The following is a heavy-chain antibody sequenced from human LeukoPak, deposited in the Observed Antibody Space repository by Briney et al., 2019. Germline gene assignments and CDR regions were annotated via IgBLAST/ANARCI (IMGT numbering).Heavy chain of an antibody. D-gene: IGHD3-10*01. J-gene: IGHJ3*02. CDR1: GFTFSSYA. CDR3: AKDGLWFGGSTDAFDI. V-gene: IGHV3-23*01. CDR2: ISGSGGST. Sequence: GGSLRLSCAASGFTFSSYAMSWVRQAPGKGLEWVSAISGSGGSTYYADSVKGRFTISRDNSKNTLYLQMNSLRAEDTAVYYCAKDGLWFGGSTDAFDIWGQGTMVTVSS.